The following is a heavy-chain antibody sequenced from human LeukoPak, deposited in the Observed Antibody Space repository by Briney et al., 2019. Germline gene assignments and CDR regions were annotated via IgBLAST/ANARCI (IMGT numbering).Heavy chain of an antibody. J-gene: IGHJ6*03. CDR1: GFTFSSYG. Sequence: GGSLRLSCAASGFTFSSYGMHWVRQAPGKGLEWVAVVSYDGSNKYYADSVKGRFTISRDNSKNTLYLQMNSLRAEDTAVYYCAKDFEEYYYYYYYMDVWGKGTTVTVSS. CDR2: VSYDGSNK. V-gene: IGHV3-30*18. CDR3: AKDFEEYYYYYYYMDV.